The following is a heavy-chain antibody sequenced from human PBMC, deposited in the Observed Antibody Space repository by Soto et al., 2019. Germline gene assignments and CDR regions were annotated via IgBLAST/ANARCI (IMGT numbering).Heavy chain of an antibody. D-gene: IGHD4-17*01. CDR3: ARYDPTVTPYFDY. CDR2: IIPILGIA. CDR1: GFTVSSNY. Sequence: GGSLRLSCAASGFTVSSNYISWVRQAPGQGLEWMGRIIPILGIANYAQKFQGRVTITADKSTSTAYMELSSLISDDTAVYYCARYDPTVTPYFDYWGQGTLVTVSS. V-gene: IGHV1-69*02. J-gene: IGHJ4*02.